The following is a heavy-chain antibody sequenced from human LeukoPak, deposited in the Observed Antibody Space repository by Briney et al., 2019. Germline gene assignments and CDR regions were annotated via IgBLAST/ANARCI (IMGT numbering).Heavy chain of an antibody. CDR3: AKALYSSSWYEVGVGAFDI. D-gene: IGHD6-13*01. J-gene: IGHJ3*02. CDR1: GFTFSSYG. CDR2: IRYDGSNK. V-gene: IGHV3-30*02. Sequence: GGSLRLSCAASGFTFSSYGMHWVRQAPGKGLEWVAFIRYDGSNKYYADSVKGRFTISRDNSKNTLYLQMNSLRAEDTAVYYCAKALYSSSWYEVGVGAFDIWGQGTMVTVSS.